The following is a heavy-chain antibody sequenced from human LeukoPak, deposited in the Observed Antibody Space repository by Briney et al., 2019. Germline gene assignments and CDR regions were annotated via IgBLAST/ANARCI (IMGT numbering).Heavy chain of an antibody. CDR1: GYSFTSYW. Sequence: GESLQISCQGSGYSFTSYWLGWVRSVPGKGLEWMGTIYPGNSDTRYSPSFQGQVNISAHESTSTAYLQWSILKASDTAMYYCARRYYYGSGAKYYFDYWGQGTLVTVSS. CDR2: IYPGNSDT. V-gene: IGHV5-51*01. J-gene: IGHJ4*02. CDR3: ARRYYYGSGAKYYFDY. D-gene: IGHD3-10*01.